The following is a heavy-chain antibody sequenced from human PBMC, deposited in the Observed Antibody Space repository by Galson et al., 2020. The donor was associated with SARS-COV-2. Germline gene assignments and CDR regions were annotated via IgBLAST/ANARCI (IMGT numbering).Heavy chain of an antibody. CDR2: IIPILGIA. CDR3: ARDIVVVVAATPHYYYYGMDV. CDR1: GGTFSSYA. J-gene: IGHJ6*02. D-gene: IGHD2-15*01. V-gene: IGHV1-69*04. Sequence: SVKVSCKASGGTFSSYAISWVRRAPGQGLEWMGRIIPILGIANYAQKFQGRVTITADKSTSTAYMELSSLRSEDTAVYYCARDIVVVVAATPHYYYYGMDVWGQGTTVTVSS.